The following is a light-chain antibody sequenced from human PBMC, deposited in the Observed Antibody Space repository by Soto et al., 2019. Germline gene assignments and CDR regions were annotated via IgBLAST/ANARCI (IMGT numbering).Light chain of an antibody. Sequence: DIQMTQSPSTLSASVGDRVTITCRASQSVTNWLAWYRQKPGKAPNLLIYDASRLQSGIPSRFSGSGSGTEFTLTISSLQPDDFATYCCQQYTTYPYTFGQGT. V-gene: IGKV1-5*01. CDR3: QQYTTYPYT. J-gene: IGKJ2*01. CDR1: QSVTNW. CDR2: DAS.